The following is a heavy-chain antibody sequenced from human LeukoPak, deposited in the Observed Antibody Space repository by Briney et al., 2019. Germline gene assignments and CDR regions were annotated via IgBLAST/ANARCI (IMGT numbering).Heavy chain of an antibody. Sequence: GGSLRLSCAASGFTFSSYGMHWVRQAPGKGLEWVAFISYDGSNKYYADSVKGRFAISRDNSKNTLYLQMNSLRAEDTAVYYCAKDYQPLLSKRNWFDPWGQGTLVTVSS. CDR3: AKDYQPLLSKRNWFDP. CDR1: GFTFSSYG. CDR2: ISYDGSNK. D-gene: IGHD2-2*01. J-gene: IGHJ5*02. V-gene: IGHV3-30*18.